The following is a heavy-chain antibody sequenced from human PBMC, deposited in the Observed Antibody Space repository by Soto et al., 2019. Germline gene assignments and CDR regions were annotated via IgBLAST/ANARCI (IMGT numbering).Heavy chain of an antibody. V-gene: IGHV4-59*08. CDR1: GDFNTNFY. Sequence: QVQLQESGPGLVKPSETLSLTCTVSGDFNTNFYWSWIRQSPGKGLEWMGFIYSSGSTRYNPSLKSRITMSLDTAKNQFALRLSSVAAADTAVYYCARHLSVRGVVDFWGQGTQVTVSS. J-gene: IGHJ4*02. D-gene: IGHD3-10*01. CDR3: ARHLSVRGVVDF. CDR2: IYSSGST.